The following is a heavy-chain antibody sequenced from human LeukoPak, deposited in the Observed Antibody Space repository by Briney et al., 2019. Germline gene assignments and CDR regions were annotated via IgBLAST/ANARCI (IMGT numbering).Heavy chain of an antibody. D-gene: IGHD3-22*01. CDR3: ARDALGFPYYYDSSGYLGY. J-gene: IGHJ4*02. CDR2: IWYDGSNK. Sequence: GRSLRLSCAASGFTFSSYGMHWVRQAPGKGLEWVAVIWYDGSNKYYADSVKGRFTISRDNSKNTLYLQMNSLRAEDTAVYYCARDALGFPYYYDSSGYLGYWGQGTLVTVSS. V-gene: IGHV3-33*08. CDR1: GFTFSSYG.